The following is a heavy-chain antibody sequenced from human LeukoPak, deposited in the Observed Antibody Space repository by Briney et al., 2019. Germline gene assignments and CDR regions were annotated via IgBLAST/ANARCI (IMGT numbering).Heavy chain of an antibody. D-gene: IGHD3-3*01. J-gene: IGHJ4*02. CDR2: INSEGTYS. Sequence: GGSLRLSCAASGFPFSTCWMDRVRQAPGKGLVWVSRINSEGTYSTYADSVKGRFTISRDNAKDTLFLQMNTLRVEDTAVYYCARARFKSDYWGQGTLVTVSS. V-gene: IGHV3-74*03. CDR3: ARARFKSDY. CDR1: GFPFSTCW.